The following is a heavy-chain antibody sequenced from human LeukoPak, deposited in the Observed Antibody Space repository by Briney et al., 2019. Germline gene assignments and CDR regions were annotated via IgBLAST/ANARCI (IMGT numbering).Heavy chain of an antibody. D-gene: IGHD2-21*02. CDR3: ARRCGGDCYYYYYGMDV. J-gene: IGHJ6*02. CDR1: GGSISSGGYY. Sequence: SETLSLTCTVSGGSISSGGYYWSWIRQHPGKGLEWIGYIYYSGSTYYNPSLKSRVTISVDTSKNQFSLKLSSVTATDTAVYYCARRCGGDCYYYYYGMDVWGQGTTVTVSS. V-gene: IGHV4-31*03. CDR2: IYYSGST.